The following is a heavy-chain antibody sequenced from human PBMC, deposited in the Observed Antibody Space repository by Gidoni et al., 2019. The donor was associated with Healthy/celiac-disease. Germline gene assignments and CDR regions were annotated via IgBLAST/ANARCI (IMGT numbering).Heavy chain of an antibody. CDR3: TTEVGGSYYYGMDV. CDR2: IKSKTDGGTT. V-gene: IGHV3-15*01. CDR1: GFTFSTSW. J-gene: IGHJ6*02. D-gene: IGHD3-16*01. Sequence: EVQLVESGGGLVKPGGSLRLSCAASGFTFSTSWMRWVRQAPGKGLGWVGRIKSKTDGGTTDYAAPVKGRFTISRDDSKNTLYLQMNSLKTEDTAVYYCTTEVGGSYYYGMDVWGQGTTVTVSS.